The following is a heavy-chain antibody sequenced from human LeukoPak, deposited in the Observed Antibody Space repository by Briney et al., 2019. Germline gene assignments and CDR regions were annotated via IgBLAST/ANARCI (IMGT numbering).Heavy chain of an antibody. CDR2: INHSGST. Sequence: SGTLSLTCAVYGGSFSGYYWSWIRQPPGKGLEWIGEINHSGSTNYNPSLKSRVTISVDTSKNQFSLKLSSVTAADTAVYYCARSEGVTIDYWGQGTLVTVSS. D-gene: IGHD3-10*01. CDR1: GGSFSGYY. V-gene: IGHV4-34*01. CDR3: ARSEGVTIDY. J-gene: IGHJ4*02.